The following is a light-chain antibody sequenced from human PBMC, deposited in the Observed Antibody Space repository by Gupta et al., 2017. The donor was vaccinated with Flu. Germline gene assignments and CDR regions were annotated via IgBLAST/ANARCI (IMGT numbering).Light chain of an antibody. CDR3: QQSYTKPRT. V-gene: IGKV1-39*01. Sequence: DTQMTQSPPSLSVSVGDRVTITCRASQNIRTYLNWYQQKPGKAPQLLIYAASSLQSGVPSRFSGSGSGTDFTLTISSLQPEDFATYSCQQSYTKPRTFGQGTRVEV. J-gene: IGKJ1*01. CDR1: QNIRTY. CDR2: AAS.